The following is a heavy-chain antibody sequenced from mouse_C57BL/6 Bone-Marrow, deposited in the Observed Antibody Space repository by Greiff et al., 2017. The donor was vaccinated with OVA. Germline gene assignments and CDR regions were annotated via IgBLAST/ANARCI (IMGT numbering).Heavy chain of an antibody. CDR3: TRKKGHYGSSYCCFDV. CDR2: IYPGNSDT. Sequence: EVQLQQSGTVLARPGASVKMSCKTSGYTFTSYWMHWVKQRPGQGLEWIGAIYPGNSDTSYNQKFKGKAKLTAVTSASTAYLELSSLTNEDSAVYYSTRKKGHYGSSYCCFDVWGTGTTVTVSS. D-gene: IGHD1-1*01. CDR1: GYTFTSYW. J-gene: IGHJ1*03. V-gene: IGHV1-5*01.